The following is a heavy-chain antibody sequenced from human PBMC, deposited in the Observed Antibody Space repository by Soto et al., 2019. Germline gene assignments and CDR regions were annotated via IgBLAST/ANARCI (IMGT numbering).Heavy chain of an antibody. V-gene: IGHV4-59*01. CDR3: ARYGHYYENFDY. CDR1: GGSISSSY. Sequence: PSETLSLTWTVPGGSISSSYWSWIRQPPGKGLEWIEYIYYSGSTNYNPSLKSRVTISVDTSKNQFSLKLSSVTAADTAVYYCARYGHYYENFDYWGQGTLVTVSS. J-gene: IGHJ4*02. CDR2: IYYSGST. D-gene: IGHD3-22*01.